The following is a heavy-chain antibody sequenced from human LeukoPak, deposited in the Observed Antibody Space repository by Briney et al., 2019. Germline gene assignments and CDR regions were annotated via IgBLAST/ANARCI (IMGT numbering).Heavy chain of an antibody. J-gene: IGHJ4*02. CDR2: ISNDGARR. CDR1: GFTFSSYA. V-gene: IGHV3-64D*09. Sequence: GGSLRLSCSASGFTFSSYAMHWVRQAPGKGLEYVSAISNDGARRYYADSVKGRFTISRDNSKNTLYLQMSSLRAEDTAVYYCARDRAVRYFDYWGQGTLVTVSS. CDR3: ARDRAVRYFDY. D-gene: IGHD3-16*02.